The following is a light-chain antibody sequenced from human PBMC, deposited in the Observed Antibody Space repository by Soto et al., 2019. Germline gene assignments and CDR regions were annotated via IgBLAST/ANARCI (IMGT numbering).Light chain of an antibody. CDR2: AAS. CDR3: PQSYSTTIT. J-gene: IGKJ5*01. CDR1: QSISSY. V-gene: IGKV1-39*01. Sequence: DIQMTQSPSTLSGSVGDRVTITCRASQSISSYLNWYQQKPGKAPKLLIYAASSLQSGVPSRFSGSGSGTASTPRLTTPPHKDIETYYCPQSYSTTITVGKGTRLEIK.